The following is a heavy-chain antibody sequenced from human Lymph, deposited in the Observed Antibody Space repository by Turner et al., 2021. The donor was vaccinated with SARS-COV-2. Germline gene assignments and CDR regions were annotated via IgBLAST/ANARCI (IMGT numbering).Heavy chain of an antibody. CDR3: ARETVNNWVDP. Sequence: QVQLQESGPRRVKPLETLSLTCTVSGGSMNSNYWSWIRHPPGKRLEWIGYIYYRGSTNYNPSLESRVTISVDTSRNQFSLNLTSVTAADTAIYYCARETVNNWVDPWGQGTLVTVSS. CDR1: GGSMNSNY. J-gene: IGHJ5*02. D-gene: IGHD2-21*02. V-gene: IGHV4-59*01. CDR2: IYYRGST.